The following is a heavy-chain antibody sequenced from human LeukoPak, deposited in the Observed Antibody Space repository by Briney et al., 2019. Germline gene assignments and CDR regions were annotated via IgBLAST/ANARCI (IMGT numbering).Heavy chain of an antibody. J-gene: IGHJ4*02. V-gene: IGHV3-23*01. Sequence: GGTLRLSCAASGFTFSSYGMSWVRQAPGKGLEWVSAISGSGGSTYYADSVKGRFTISRDSSKNTLYLQMNSLRAEDTAVYYCAKAPITMIVVVPFDYWGQGTLVTVSS. CDR1: GFTFSSYG. CDR2: ISGSGGST. D-gene: IGHD3-22*01. CDR3: AKAPITMIVVVPFDY.